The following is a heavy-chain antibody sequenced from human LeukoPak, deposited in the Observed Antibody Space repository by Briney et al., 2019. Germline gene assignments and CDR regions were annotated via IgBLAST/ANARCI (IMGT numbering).Heavy chain of an antibody. CDR1: GFTVSNNY. CDR2: IYSNGRT. D-gene: IGHD2-15*01. Sequence: GGSLRLSCAASGFTVSNNYMRWARQAPGKGLEWVSLIYSNGRTDYTGSVKGRFNISRDNSKNTMYLQMNSLRAEDTAMYYCARDVGPWGQGTLVTVSS. CDR3: ARDVGP. J-gene: IGHJ5*02. V-gene: IGHV3-53*01.